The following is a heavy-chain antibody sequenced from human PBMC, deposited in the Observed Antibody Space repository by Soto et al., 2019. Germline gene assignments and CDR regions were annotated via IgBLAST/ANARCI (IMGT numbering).Heavy chain of an antibody. D-gene: IGHD3-22*01. CDR2: ISGSGGST. J-gene: IGHJ3*02. Sequence: GGSLRLSCAASGFTFSSYAMSWVRQAPGKGLEWVSAISGSGGSTYYADSVKGRFTISRDNSKNTLYLQMNSLRAEDTAVYYCAKDCGGGYYYVNAFDIWGQGTMVTVSS. CDR3: AKDCGGGYYYVNAFDI. V-gene: IGHV3-23*01. CDR1: GFTFSSYA.